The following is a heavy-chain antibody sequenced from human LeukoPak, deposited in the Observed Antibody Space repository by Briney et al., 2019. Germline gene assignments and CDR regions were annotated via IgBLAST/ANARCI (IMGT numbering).Heavy chain of an antibody. V-gene: IGHV3-11*01. CDR1: GFTFSDYY. D-gene: IGHD3-3*01. J-gene: IGHJ4*02. Sequence: GGSLRLSCAASGFTFSDYYMSWIRQAPGKGLEWVSYISSCANSIYYADSVKGRFTISRDNARNSLYLQMNSLRAEDTAVYYCARGPFWSGYYDDWGQGTLVTVSS. CDR3: ARGPFWSGYYDD. CDR2: ISSCANSI.